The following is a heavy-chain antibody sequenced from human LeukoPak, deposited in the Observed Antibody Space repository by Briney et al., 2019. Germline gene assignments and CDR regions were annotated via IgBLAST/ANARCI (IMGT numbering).Heavy chain of an antibody. V-gene: IGHV4-38-2*01. D-gene: IGHD2-2*01. CDR2: IYHRGST. Sequence: SETLSLTCAVSGYSISSGYYWGWIRQPPGKGLEWIGSIYHRGSTYYNPSLKSRVTISVDTSKNQFSLKLSSVTAADTAVYYCARTLGYCSSTSCYGWWFDPWGQGTLVTVSS. CDR3: ARTLGYCSSTSCYGWWFDP. J-gene: IGHJ5*02. CDR1: GYSISSGYY.